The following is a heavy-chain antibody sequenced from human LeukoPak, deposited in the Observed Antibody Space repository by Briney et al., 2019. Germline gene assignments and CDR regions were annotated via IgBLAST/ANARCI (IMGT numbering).Heavy chain of an antibody. CDR3: ARPYDDPAPDRPWERAFDI. J-gene: IGHJ3*02. CDR2: VIPIPGIA. CDR1: GGTFSSYA. V-gene: IGHV1-69*04. Sequence: SVKVSCKASGGTFSSYAISWVRQAPGQGLEWMGRVIPIPGIANYAQQFQGRVTFTADKSTSTAYMELSSLRSEDTAVYYCARPYDDPAPDRPWERAFDIWGQGTMVTVSS. D-gene: IGHD3-3*01.